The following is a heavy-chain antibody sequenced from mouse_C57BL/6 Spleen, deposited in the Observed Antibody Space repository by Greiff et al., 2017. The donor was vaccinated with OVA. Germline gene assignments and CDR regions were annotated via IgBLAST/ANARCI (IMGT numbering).Heavy chain of an antibody. CDR1: GYTFTSYW. Sequence: QVQLKQPGAELVKPGASVKVSCKASGYTFTSYWMHWVKQRPGQGLEWIGRIHPSDSDTNYNQKFKGKATLTVDKSSSTAYMQLSSLTSEDSAVYYCAIGGLRSYWYFDVWGTGTTVTVSS. D-gene: IGHD2-4*01. CDR2: IHPSDSDT. V-gene: IGHV1-74*01. CDR3: AIGGLRSYWYFDV. J-gene: IGHJ1*03.